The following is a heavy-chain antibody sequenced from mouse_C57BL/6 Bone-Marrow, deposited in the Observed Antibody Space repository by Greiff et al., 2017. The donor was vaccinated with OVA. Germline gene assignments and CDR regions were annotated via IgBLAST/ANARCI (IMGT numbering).Heavy chain of an antibody. V-gene: IGHV1-59*01. CDR3: SPLMVTTGY. D-gene: IGHD2-2*01. CDR2: IDPSDSYT. CDR1: GYTFTSYW. Sequence: VQLQQPGAELVRPGTSVKLSCKASGYTFTSYWMHWVKQRPGQGLEWIGVIDPSDSYTNYNQKFKGKATLTVDTSSSPAYMQLSSLTSEDSAVYYCSPLMVTTGYWGQGTTLTVAS. J-gene: IGHJ2*01.